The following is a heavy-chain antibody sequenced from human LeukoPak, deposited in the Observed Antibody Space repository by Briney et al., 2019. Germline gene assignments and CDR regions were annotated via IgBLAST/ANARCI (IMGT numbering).Heavy chain of an antibody. CDR2: INPNSGGT. J-gene: IGHJ5*02. Sequence: GASVKVSCKASGYTFTGYYMHWVRQAPGQGPEWMGWINPNSGGTNYAQKFQGRATMTRDTSISTAYMELSRLRSDDTAVYYCARVPDIVVVPAAIWFDPWGQGTLVTVSS. CDR1: GYTFTGYY. D-gene: IGHD2-2*01. CDR3: ARVPDIVVVPAAIWFDP. V-gene: IGHV1-2*02.